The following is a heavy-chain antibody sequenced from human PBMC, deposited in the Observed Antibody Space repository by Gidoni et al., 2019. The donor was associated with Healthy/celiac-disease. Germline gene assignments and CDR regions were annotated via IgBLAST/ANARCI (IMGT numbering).Heavy chain of an antibody. CDR2: IFSNDEK. CDR3: ARTYYYDSSGYYYGLMDAFDI. Sequence: QVTLKESGPVLVKPTETLTLTCTVSGFSLSNARMGVSWIRQPPGKALEWLAHIFSNDEKSYSTSLKSRLTISKDTSKGQVVLTMTNMDPVDTATYYCARTYYYDSSGYYYGLMDAFDIWGQGTMVTVSS. CDR1: GFSLSNARMG. D-gene: IGHD3-22*01. J-gene: IGHJ3*02. V-gene: IGHV2-26*01.